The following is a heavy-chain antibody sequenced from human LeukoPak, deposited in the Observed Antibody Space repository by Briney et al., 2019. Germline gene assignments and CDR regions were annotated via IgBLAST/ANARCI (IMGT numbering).Heavy chain of an antibody. V-gene: IGHV4-39*07. CDR1: GGSISSSSYY. CDR2: IYYSGST. CDR3: ARDLVGSDSSGYPY. Sequence: SETLSLTCTVSGGSISSSSYYWGWIRQPPGKGLEWIGSIYYSGSTYYNPSLKSRVTISVDTSKNQFSLKLSSVTAADTAVYYCARDLVGSDSSGYPYWGQGTLVTVSS. J-gene: IGHJ4*02. D-gene: IGHD3-22*01.